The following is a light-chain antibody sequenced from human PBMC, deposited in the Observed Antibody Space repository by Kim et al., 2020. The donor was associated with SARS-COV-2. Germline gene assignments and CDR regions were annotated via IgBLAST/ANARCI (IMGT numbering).Light chain of an antibody. Sequence: DIQMTQSPSTLSVSVGDRVTITCRASQSIGTWLAWYQQKPGKAPRLLIYEASNLDSGVPLRFSGSGSGTEFTLTISSLQTDDFETYYCQQYKRSPGLTFGGGTKVDIK. V-gene: IGKV1-5*03. CDR2: EAS. J-gene: IGKJ4*01. CDR3: QQYKRSPGLT. CDR1: QSIGTW.